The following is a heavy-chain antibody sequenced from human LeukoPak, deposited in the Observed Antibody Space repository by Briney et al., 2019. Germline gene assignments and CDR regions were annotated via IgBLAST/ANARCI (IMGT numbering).Heavy chain of an antibody. V-gene: IGHV1-18*01. CDR1: GYTFTSYG. Sequence: ASVKVSCKASGYTFTSYGISWVRQAPGQGLEWMGWISAYNGNTNYAQKLQGRVTMTTDTSTSTAYMELRSLRSDDTAVYYCAGEWSGVRPAGIPSYFGIDVWGQGTPVTVSS. CDR3: AGEWSGVRPAGIPSYFGIDV. CDR2: ISAYNGNT. D-gene: IGHD2-21*02. J-gene: IGHJ6*02.